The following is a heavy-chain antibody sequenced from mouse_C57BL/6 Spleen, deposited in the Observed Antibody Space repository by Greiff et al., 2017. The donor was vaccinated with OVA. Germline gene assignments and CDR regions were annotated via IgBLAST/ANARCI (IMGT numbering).Heavy chain of an antibody. J-gene: IGHJ4*01. D-gene: IGHD1-1*01. CDR2: IWSGGST. Sequence: QVQLQQSGPGLVQPSQCLSITCTVSGFSLTSYGVHWVRQSPGKGLEWLGVIWSGGSTDYNAAFISRLSISKDNSKSQVFFKMNSLQADDTAIYYCASYYGSSPHAMDYWGQGTSVTVSS. CDR3: ASYYGSSPHAMDY. V-gene: IGHV2-2*01. CDR1: GFSLTSYG.